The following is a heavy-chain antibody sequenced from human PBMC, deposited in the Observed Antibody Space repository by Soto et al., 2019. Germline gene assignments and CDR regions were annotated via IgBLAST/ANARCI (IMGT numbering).Heavy chain of an antibody. CDR2: IYYSGET. V-gene: IGHV4-59*01. Sequence: QVQLQESGPGLVKPSETLSLTCTVSGDSISRYYWSWIRLSPGKGLEWIGYIYYSGETNYNPSVKRRVTISVDRTKNQVSLKLSSVTAADTAVYYCARDQGGEFLKGSGMDVWGQGTTVTVSS. CDR1: GDSISRYY. J-gene: IGHJ6*02. CDR3: ARDQGGEFLKGSGMDV. D-gene: IGHD3-10*01.